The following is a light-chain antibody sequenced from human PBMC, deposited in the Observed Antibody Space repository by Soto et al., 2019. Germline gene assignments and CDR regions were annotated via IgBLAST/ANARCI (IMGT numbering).Light chain of an antibody. CDR1: QSVSRN. CDR2: GAS. V-gene: IGKV3-15*01. Sequence: EIVMTQSPATLSVSAGERATLSCRASQSVSRNLAWYQQKPGQAPRHLIYGASTRATGIPARFSGSGSGTEFTLTNSSLQSEDVAVYCCHRYNNRPPCTFGPGTKVDVK. J-gene: IGKJ3*01. CDR3: HRYNNRPPCT.